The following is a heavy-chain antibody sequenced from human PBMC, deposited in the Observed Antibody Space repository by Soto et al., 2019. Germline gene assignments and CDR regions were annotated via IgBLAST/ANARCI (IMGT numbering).Heavy chain of an antibody. D-gene: IGHD3-9*01. CDR2: IKSKTDGGTA. J-gene: IGHJ4*02. CDR1: GFNLSHPW. Sequence: GGSLRLSCVASGFNLSHPWMTWVRQAAGKGLEWVGRIKSKTDGGTADYAAPVKGRATISRDDSKNTVYLQMNSLKTEDTAVYYCSTGIYYDILTGYHNVAYWGQGALVTVSS. V-gene: IGHV3-15*01. CDR3: STGIYYDILTGYHNVAY.